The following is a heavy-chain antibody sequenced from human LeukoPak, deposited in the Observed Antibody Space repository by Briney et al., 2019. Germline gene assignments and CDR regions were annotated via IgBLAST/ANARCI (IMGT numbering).Heavy chain of an antibody. V-gene: IGHV3-21*01. CDR1: GFTFSSYS. CDR3: ARVGIVVVPAAIGGLTHQMGAFSVDV. CDR2: ISSSSSYI. D-gene: IGHD2-2*03. Sequence: PGGSLRLSCAASGFTFSSYSMNWVRQAPGKGLEWVSSISSSSSYIYYADSVKGRFTISRDNAKNSLYLQMNSLRAEDTAVYYCARVGIVVVPAAIGGLTHQMGAFSVDVWGKGTTVTVSS. J-gene: IGHJ6*04.